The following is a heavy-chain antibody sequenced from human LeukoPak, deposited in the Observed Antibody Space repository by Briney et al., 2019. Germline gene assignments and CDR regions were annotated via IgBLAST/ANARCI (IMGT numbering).Heavy chain of an antibody. CDR1: GFTFSSYW. D-gene: IGHD6-19*01. J-gene: IGHJ4*02. Sequence: PGGSLRLSCAASGFTFSSYWMSWARQAPGKGLEWVANIKQDGSKKYYVDSVKGRFTISRDNAKNSLYLQMNSLRVEDTAVYYCARDQFGWWANYWGQGTLVTVSS. V-gene: IGHV3-7*01. CDR3: ARDQFGWWANY. CDR2: IKQDGSKK.